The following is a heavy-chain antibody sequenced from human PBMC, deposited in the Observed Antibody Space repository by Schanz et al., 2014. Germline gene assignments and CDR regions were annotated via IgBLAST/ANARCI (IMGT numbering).Heavy chain of an antibody. J-gene: IGHJ6*02. Sequence: QVQLQESGPGQVRPSETLSLTCTVSGGSISNYHWSWIQQPPGKGLEWLGYIYSSGNTNYNPSLKRRVTISVDTSKNHFSLTLSSVAAADTAVYYCARVAVAGTARNRDHYYVLDVWGPGTPVTVSS. CDR1: GGSISNYH. V-gene: IGHV4-59*01. D-gene: IGHD6-19*01. CDR2: IYSSGNT. CDR3: ARVAVAGTARNRDHYYVLDV.